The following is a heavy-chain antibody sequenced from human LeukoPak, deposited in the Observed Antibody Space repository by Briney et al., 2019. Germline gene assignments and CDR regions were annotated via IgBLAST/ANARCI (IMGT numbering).Heavy chain of an antibody. CDR1: GGSISSYY. D-gene: IGHD3-3*01. V-gene: IGHV4-59*08. Sequence: SETLSLTCTVSGGSISSYYWSWIRQPPGKGLEWIGYIYYSGSTYYNPSLKSRVTISVDTSKNQFSLKLSSVTAADTAVYYCARLRLDDFWSGYYGAHYFDYWGQGTLVTVSS. J-gene: IGHJ4*02. CDR2: IYYSGST. CDR3: ARLRLDDFWSGYYGAHYFDY.